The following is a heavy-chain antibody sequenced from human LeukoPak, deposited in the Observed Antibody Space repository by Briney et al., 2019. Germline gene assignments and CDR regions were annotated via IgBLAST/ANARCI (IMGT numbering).Heavy chain of an antibody. V-gene: IGHV3-15*01. CDR1: GFTFSNAW. CDR2: IKSKTDGGTT. CDR3: TTDLYCSSASCYTAFDY. J-gene: IGHJ4*02. D-gene: IGHD2-2*02. Sequence: GGSLRLSCAASGFTFSNAWMSWVRQAPGKGPEWVGRIKSKTDGGTTDYAAPVKGRFTISRDDSKNTLYLQMNSLKTEDTAVYYCTTDLYCSSASCYTAFDYWGQGTLVTVSS.